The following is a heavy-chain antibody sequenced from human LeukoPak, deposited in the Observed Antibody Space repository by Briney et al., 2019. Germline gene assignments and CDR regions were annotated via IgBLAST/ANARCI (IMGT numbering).Heavy chain of an antibody. Sequence: PGGSLRLSCAASGFTVSSNYMSWVRQAPGKGLQWVSIIFSDGSTYYAGSVKGRFTISRDNSKNTLHLQMNSLRAEDTAVYYCARSLYSDSGGYYSDAFHVWGQGTMVTVSS. CDR1: GFTVSSNY. J-gene: IGHJ3*01. D-gene: IGHD3-22*01. CDR3: ARSLYSDSGGYYSDAFHV. V-gene: IGHV3-66*01. CDR2: IFSDGST.